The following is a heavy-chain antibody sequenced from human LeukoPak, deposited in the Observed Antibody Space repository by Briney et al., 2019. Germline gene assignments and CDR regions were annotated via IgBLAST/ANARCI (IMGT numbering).Heavy chain of an antibody. J-gene: IGHJ4*02. CDR2: IYYSGST. D-gene: IGHD5-18*01. Sequence: SETLSLICTVSGGSISSYYWSWIRQPPGKGLEWIGYIYYSGSTNYNPSLKSRVTISVDTSKNQFSLKLSSVTAADTAVYYCARGGYSYGYFVGSVAYWGQGTLVTVSS. V-gene: IGHV4-59*01. CDR1: GGSISSYY. CDR3: ARGGYSYGYFVGSVAY.